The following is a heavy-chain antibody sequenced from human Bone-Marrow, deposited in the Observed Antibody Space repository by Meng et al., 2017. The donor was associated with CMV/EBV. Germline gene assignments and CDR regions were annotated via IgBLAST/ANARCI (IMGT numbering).Heavy chain of an antibody. CDR1: GYTFTSYD. CDR2: MNPNSGNT. V-gene: IGHV1-8*01. J-gene: IGHJ5*02. Sequence: ASVKVSCKASGYTFTSYDINWVRQTTGQGLEWMGWMNPNSGNTAYAPKFQGRLTMTRNTSINTAYIDLTSLRSEDTAIYYCTRGRGSTHKGNWFDPWGQGTRVTGSS. D-gene: IGHD3-10*01. CDR3: TRGRGSTHKGNWFDP.